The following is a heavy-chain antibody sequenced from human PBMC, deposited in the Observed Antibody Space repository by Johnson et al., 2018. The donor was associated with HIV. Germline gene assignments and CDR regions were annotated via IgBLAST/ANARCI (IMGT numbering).Heavy chain of an antibody. Sequence: QVQLVESGGGVVQPGRSLRLSCAASGFTFSSYGMHWVRQAPGKGLEWVAVISYDGSNKYYADSVKGRFTISRDNSKNTLYLQMNSLKTEDTAVYYCNTVGGFDAFDIWGPGTMVTVSS. CDR1: GFTFSSYG. CDR2: ISYDGSNK. V-gene: IGHV3-30*03. D-gene: IGHD3-10*01. CDR3: NTVGGFDAFDI. J-gene: IGHJ3*02.